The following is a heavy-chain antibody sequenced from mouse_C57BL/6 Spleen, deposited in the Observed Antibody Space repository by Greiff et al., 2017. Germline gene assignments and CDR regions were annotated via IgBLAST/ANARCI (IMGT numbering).Heavy chain of an antibody. V-gene: IGHV5-16*01. CDR3: ARDLDYYGSSYLDY. CDR2: INYDGSST. CDR1: GFTFSDYY. Sequence: EVKLVESEGGLVQPGSSMKLSCTASGFTFSDYYMAWVRQVPEKGLEWVANINYDGSSTYYLDSLKSPFIISRDNAKNILYLQMSSLKSEDTATDDCARDLDYYGSSYLDYWGQGTTLTVSS. D-gene: IGHD1-1*01. J-gene: IGHJ2*01.